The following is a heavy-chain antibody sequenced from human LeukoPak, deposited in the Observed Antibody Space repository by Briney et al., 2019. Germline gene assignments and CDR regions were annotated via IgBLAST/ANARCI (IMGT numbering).Heavy chain of an antibody. CDR3: ARAPHGYGDYVRAFDI. D-gene: IGHD4-17*01. CDR2: IIPIFGTA. J-gene: IGHJ3*02. Sequence: GASVKVSCKASGGTFSSHAISWVRQAPGQGLEWMGGIIPIFGTANYAQKFQGRVTITTDESTSTAYMELSSLRSEDTAVYYCARAPHGYGDYVRAFDIWGQGTMVTVSS. CDR1: GGTFSSHA. V-gene: IGHV1-69*05.